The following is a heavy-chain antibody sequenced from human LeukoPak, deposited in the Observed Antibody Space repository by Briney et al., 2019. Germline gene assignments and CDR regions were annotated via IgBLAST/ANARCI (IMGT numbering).Heavy chain of an antibody. V-gene: IGHV4-59*02. D-gene: IGHD6-6*01. CDR2: IYYSGST. CDR3: ARVAARYVGMDV. Sequence: SETLSLTCTVSGGSVTTDYWSWIRQPPGKGLEWIGYIYYSGSTNYNPSLKSRVTISVDTSKKQVSLNLSSVTAADTAVYYCARVAARYVGMDVWGQGTTVTVSS. CDR1: GGSVTTDY. J-gene: IGHJ6*02.